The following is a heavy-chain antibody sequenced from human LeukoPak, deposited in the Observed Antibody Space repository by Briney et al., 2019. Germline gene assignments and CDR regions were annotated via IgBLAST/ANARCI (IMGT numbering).Heavy chain of an antibody. J-gene: IGHJ4*02. CDR3: ARGSDDFWSGYSPSY. CDR2: INPNSGGT. CDR1: GYTFTGYY. Sequence: ASVKVSCKASGYTFTGYYMHRVRQAPGQGLEWMGWINPNSGGTNYAQKFQGRVTMTRDTSISTAYMELSRLRSDDTAVYYCARGSDDFWSGYSPSYWGQGTLVTVSS. V-gene: IGHV1-2*02. D-gene: IGHD3-3*01.